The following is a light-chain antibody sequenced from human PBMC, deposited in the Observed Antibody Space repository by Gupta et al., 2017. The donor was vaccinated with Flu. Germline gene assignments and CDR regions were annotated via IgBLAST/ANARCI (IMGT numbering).Light chain of an antibody. J-gene: IGLJ3*02. CDR2: MND. CDR1: TSNIGHHH. V-gene: IGLV1-47*01. CDR3: AAWDDSLDGGV. Sequence: QSVLTQPPSASGTPGQSLAISCSGSTSNIGHHHVYWYQQVPGTAPKLLIYMNDRRPSGVPDRFSGSKSGTSGSLAISGLRSEEEADYYCAAWDDSLDGGVFGGGTKLTVL.